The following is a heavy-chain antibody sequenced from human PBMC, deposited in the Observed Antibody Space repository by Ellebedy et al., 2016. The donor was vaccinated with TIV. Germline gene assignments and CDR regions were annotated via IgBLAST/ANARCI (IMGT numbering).Heavy chain of an antibody. CDR3: AREGLRYFDK. CDR2: ISYDGSYK. J-gene: IGHJ4*02. Sequence: GGSLRLSCAASGFSFSNYGMHWVRQAPGKGLEWVTMISYDGSYKKYADSAKGRFSISRDNSKNTLLLQMDSLRPEDTALYYCAREGLRYFDKWGQGTLVTVSS. CDR1: GFSFSNYG. V-gene: IGHV3-30*03.